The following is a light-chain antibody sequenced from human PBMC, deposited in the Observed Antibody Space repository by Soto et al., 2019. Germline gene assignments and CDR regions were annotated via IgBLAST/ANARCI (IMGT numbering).Light chain of an antibody. CDR2: DAS. J-gene: IGKJ4*02. Sequence: IPLTQSASLLSASVGDRVTITCRASQCLXSHFAWYEAEPGKAPKFLXADASTLQRGGPSRFSGSASGTEFTLTISSLQPEDFANYYFQQVRGDTRRFGGGTKVDI. CDR1: QCLXSH. V-gene: IGKV1-9*01. CDR3: QQVRGDTRR.